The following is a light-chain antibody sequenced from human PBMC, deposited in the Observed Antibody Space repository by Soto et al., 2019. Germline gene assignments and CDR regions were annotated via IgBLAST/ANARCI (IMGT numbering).Light chain of an antibody. CDR2: KAS. CDR3: QQYNTYSLT. J-gene: IGKJ2*01. V-gene: IGKV1-5*03. CDR1: QSISSW. Sequence: DIPMTQSPSTLSASVGDRVTITCRASQSISSWLAWYQQKPGKAPKLLISKASYLEGGVPSRFSGSGSGTEFTLTISSLQPDDFATYYCQQYNTYSLTFGQGTKLEI.